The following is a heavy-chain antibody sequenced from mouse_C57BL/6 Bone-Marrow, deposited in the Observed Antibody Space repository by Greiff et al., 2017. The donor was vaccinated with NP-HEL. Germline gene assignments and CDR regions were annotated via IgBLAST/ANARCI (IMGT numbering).Heavy chain of an antibody. CDR3: ARKGGYYAWFAY. CDR1: GYTFTSYG. V-gene: IGHV1-81*01. Sequence: VQLQQSGAELARPGASVKLSCKASGYTFTSYGISWVKQSTGQGLEWIGEIYPRSGNTSYNEKFKGKATLTADKSSSTAYMELRSLTSEDSAVYFCARKGGYYAWFAYWGQGTLVTVSA. J-gene: IGHJ3*01. D-gene: IGHD2-3*01. CDR2: IYPRSGNT.